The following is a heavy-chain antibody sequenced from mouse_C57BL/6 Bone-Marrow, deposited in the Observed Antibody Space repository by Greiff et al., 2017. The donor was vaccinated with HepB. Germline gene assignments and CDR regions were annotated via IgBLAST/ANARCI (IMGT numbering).Heavy chain of an antibody. V-gene: IGHV7-3*01. CDR2: IRNKANGYTT. CDR1: GFTFTDYY. J-gene: IGHJ4*01. CDR3: ARPYGSMDY. D-gene: IGHD1-1*01. Sequence: EVKLLESGGGLVQPGGSLSLSCAASGFTFTDYYMSWVRQPPGKALEWLGFIRNKANGYTTEYSASVKGRFTISRDNSQSILYLQMNALRAEDSATYYCARPYGSMDYWGQGTSVTVSS.